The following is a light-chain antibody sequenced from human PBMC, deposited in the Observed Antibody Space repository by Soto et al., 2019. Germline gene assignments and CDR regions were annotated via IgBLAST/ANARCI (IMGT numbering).Light chain of an antibody. V-gene: IGKV1-39*01. CDR1: QSISSY. CDR3: QQSYSTPIS. Sequence: DIQMTQSPYSLSASVRDRVTITCRASQSISSYLNWYQQKPRKAPELMIYGASSLQSGVPSRFSGSGSGTDFTLTISSLEPEDFATYYCQQSYSTPISFGQGTRLEI. CDR2: GAS. J-gene: IGKJ5*01.